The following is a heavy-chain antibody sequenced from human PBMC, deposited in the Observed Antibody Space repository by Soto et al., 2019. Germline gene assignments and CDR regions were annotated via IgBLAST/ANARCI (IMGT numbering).Heavy chain of an antibody. Sequence: SETLSLTCTVSGGSVSGGSYYWSWIRQPPGKGLEWIGYIYYSGSTNYNPSLKSRVTISVDTSKNQFSLKLSSVTAADTAVYYCARHGYCSSTSCYLYYFDYWGQGILVTVSS. D-gene: IGHD2-2*03. CDR1: GGSVSGGSYY. CDR2: IYYSGST. V-gene: IGHV4-61*01. CDR3: ARHGYCSSTSCYLYYFDY. J-gene: IGHJ4*02.